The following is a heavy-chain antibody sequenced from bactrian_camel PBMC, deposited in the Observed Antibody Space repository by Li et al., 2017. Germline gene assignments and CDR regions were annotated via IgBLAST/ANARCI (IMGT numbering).Heavy chain of an antibody. Sequence: VQLVESGGGSVEAGGSLRLSCAVSGYTSARTCMGWFRQAPGKEREGVASIDSDGAPSYDDSVKGRFVISKDNAKYILYLQMNSLTPEDTAMYYCTASSGWASKCHLKSDEMAYWGQGTQVTVS. CDR1: GYTSARTC. J-gene: IGHJ4*01. V-gene: IGHV3S55*01. CDR3: TASSGWASKCHLKSDEMAY. D-gene: IGHD6*01. CDR2: IDSDGAP.